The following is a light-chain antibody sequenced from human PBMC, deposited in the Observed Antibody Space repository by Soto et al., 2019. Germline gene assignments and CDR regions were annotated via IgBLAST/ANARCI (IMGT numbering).Light chain of an antibody. CDR1: QSVSSN. Sequence: EIFLTQSPFTLSLSPVEIATLSCRASQSVSSNLAWYQQKPGQAPRLLIYGASNRATGIPDRFSGSGSGTDFTLTISRLEPEDFAVYYCQQYGSSGTFGQGTKVDIK. CDR3: QQYGSSGT. V-gene: IGKV3-20*01. CDR2: GAS. J-gene: IGKJ1*01.